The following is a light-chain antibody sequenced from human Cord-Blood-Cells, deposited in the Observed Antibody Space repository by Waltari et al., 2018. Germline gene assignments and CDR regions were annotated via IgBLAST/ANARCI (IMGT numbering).Light chain of an antibody. J-gene: IGLJ3*02. CDR3: CSYAGSWV. Sequence: QSALTQPASVSGSPGQPFTTSSPGPTSDVGSYTFVSWYQQHPGKAPKLMIYEGSKRPSGVSNRFSGSKSGNTASLTISGLQAEDEADYYCCSYAGSWVFGGGTKLTVL. V-gene: IGLV2-23*01. CDR2: EGS. CDR1: TSDVGSYTF.